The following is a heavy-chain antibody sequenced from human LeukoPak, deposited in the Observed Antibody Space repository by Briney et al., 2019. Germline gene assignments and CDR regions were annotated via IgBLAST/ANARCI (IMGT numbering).Heavy chain of an antibody. Sequence: GRSLRLSCAASGFTFSSYAMHWVRQAPGKGLEWVAIISYDGSYKYYADSVKGRFTISRDNSENTLYLQVNSLRAEHTAVYYCARRESSGWYVDYWGQGTLVTVSS. CDR1: GFTFSSYA. D-gene: IGHD6-19*01. CDR3: ARRESSGWYVDY. J-gene: IGHJ4*02. CDR2: ISYDGSYK. V-gene: IGHV3-30*04.